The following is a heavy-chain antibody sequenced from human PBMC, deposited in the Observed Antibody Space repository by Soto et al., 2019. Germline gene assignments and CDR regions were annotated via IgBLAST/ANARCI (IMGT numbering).Heavy chain of an antibody. V-gene: IGHV4-34*01. J-gene: IGHJ6*02. CDR1: GGSFSGYY. CDR2: INHSGST. CDR3: ARASRQLWLMAYYYYGMDV. Sequence: PSETLSLTCAVYGGSFSGYYWSWIRPPPGKGLEWIGEINHSGSTNYNPSLKSRVTISVDTSKNQFSLKLSSVTAADTAVYYCARASRQLWLMAYYYYGMDVWGQGTTVTVSS. D-gene: IGHD5-18*01.